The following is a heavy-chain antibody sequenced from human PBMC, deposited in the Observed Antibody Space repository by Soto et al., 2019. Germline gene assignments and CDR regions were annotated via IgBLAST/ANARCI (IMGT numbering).Heavy chain of an antibody. V-gene: IGHV1-69*08. Sequence: QVQLVQSGAEVKKPGSSVKVSCKASGGTFSSYTISWVRQAPGQGLEWMGRIIPILGIANYAQKFQGRVTITAAKSTRTAYMELSSLRSEDTAVYYCAREVYGSGSYYNYYYYYGMDVWGQGTTVTVSS. CDR2: IIPILGIA. D-gene: IGHD3-10*01. CDR3: AREVYGSGSYYNYYYYYGMDV. J-gene: IGHJ6*02. CDR1: GGTFSSYT.